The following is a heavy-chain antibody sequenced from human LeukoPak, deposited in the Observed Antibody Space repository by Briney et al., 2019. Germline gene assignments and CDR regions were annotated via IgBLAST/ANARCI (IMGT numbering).Heavy chain of an antibody. CDR3: AKSSYYDSSGYYREYYFDY. Sequence: SWIRQHPGKGLEWVSSITGSGGGTYYADSVKGRVTVSRDNSKSTLYLQMNSLRAEDMAVYYCAKSSYYDSSGYYREYYFDYWGQGTLVTVSS. V-gene: IGHV3-23*01. J-gene: IGHJ4*02. D-gene: IGHD3-22*01. CDR2: ITGSGGGT.